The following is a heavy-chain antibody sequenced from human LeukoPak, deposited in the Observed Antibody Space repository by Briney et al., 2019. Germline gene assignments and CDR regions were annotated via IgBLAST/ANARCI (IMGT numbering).Heavy chain of an antibody. V-gene: IGHV1-8*02. CDR3: ARGGDSGSSHFDY. CDR1: GYTFTSFA. J-gene: IGHJ4*02. D-gene: IGHD1-26*01. Sequence: ASVKVSCKASGYTFTSFAMNWVRQAPGQGREGMGWMNPNSGNTGYAQKFQGRVTVTRNTSISTAYMELSSLRSEDTAVYYCARGGDSGSSHFDYWGQGTLVTVSS. CDR2: MNPNSGNT.